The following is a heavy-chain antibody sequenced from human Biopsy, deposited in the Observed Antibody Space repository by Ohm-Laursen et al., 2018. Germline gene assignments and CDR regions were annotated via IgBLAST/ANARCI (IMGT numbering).Heavy chain of an antibody. V-gene: IGHV3-30*02. J-gene: IGHJ6*01. CDR3: AKDRYNYTPNGGVSMDV. Sequence: SLSLSCAASGFTFTNYGMQWVRQAPGKGLEWMAFIFYDGSNTYYADSVKGRFTISRDNSRDTLYLQMSSLRAEDTAVYYCAKDRYNYTPNGGVSMDVWGQGTTVTVSS. CDR2: IFYDGSNT. D-gene: IGHD1-1*01. CDR1: GFTFTNYG.